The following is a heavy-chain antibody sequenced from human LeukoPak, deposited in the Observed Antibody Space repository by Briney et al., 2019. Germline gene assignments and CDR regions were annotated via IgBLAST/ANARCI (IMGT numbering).Heavy chain of an antibody. Sequence: GGSLRLSCVASGFTFSSYAMNWVRQAPGKGLEWVSGTSGSAGTTDHADSVRGRFTISRDNSKNTLYLQMNGLRAEDTAVYYCVRDVRAPVTGGFDYWGQGTLVAVSS. CDR3: VRDVRAPVTGGFDY. J-gene: IGHJ4*02. V-gene: IGHV3-23*01. D-gene: IGHD6-19*01. CDR2: TSGSAGTT. CDR1: GFTFSSYA.